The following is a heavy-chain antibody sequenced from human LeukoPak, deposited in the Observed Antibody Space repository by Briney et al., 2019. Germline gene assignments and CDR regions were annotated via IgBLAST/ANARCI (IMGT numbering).Heavy chain of an antibody. Sequence: ASVKVCCKASGYTFTGYYMHWVRQAPGQGLEWMGWINPNSGGTNYAQKFQGRVTMTRDTSISTAYMELRSLRSDDTAVYYCARAWETVTPDYWGQGTLVTVSS. V-gene: IGHV1-2*02. J-gene: IGHJ4*02. CDR2: INPNSGGT. D-gene: IGHD4-17*01. CDR3: ARAWETVTPDY. CDR1: GYTFTGYY.